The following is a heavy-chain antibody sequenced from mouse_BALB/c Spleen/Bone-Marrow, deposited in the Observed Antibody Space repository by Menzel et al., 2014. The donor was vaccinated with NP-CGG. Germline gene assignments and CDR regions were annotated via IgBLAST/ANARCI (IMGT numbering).Heavy chain of an antibody. CDR1: GYAFTDYN. CDR2: IDLYNGGT. D-gene: IGHD2-3*01. CDR3: ARLGDGYYDALDY. V-gene: IGHV1S135*01. Sequence: VQLKESGPELVKPGASVKVSCKASGYAFTDYNIYWVKQRHGKSLEWIGYIDLYNGGTSYNQKFKGKATLTVDKSSSTAYMHLNSLTSEDSAVHYCARLGDGYYDALDYWGQGTSVTVSS. J-gene: IGHJ4*01.